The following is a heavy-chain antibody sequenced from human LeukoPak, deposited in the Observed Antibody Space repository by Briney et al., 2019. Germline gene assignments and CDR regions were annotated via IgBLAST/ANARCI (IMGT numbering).Heavy chain of an antibody. CDR2: IYSGGST. D-gene: IGHD1-26*01. V-gene: IGHV3-53*01. Sequence: GGSLRLSCAASGFTVRSNYMSWVRQAPGKGLEWVSVIYSGGSTYYADSVKGRFTISRDNSKNTLYLQMNSLRAEDTAVYYCAARKWELLFGTIDYWGQGTLVTVSS. J-gene: IGHJ4*02. CDR1: GFTVRSNY. CDR3: AARKWELLFGTIDY.